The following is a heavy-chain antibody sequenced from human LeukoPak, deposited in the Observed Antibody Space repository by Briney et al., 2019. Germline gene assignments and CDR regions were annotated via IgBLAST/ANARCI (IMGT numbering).Heavy chain of an antibody. CDR1: GFTFSIYT. CDR2: ISSSGDYI. J-gene: IGHJ6*03. CDR3: ARDQVMEQQLTLYMDV. V-gene: IGHV3-21*01. Sequence: KPGGSLRLSCSASGFTFSIYTMNWARQAPGKGLEWVSTISSSGDYIYYADSVKGRFTVSRDNAKNSLYLQMNSLRAEDTAVFYCARDQVMEQQLTLYMDVWGKGTTVTVSS. D-gene: IGHD3-16*01.